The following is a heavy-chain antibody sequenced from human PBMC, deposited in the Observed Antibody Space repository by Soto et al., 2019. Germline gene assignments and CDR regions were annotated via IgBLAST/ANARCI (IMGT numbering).Heavy chain of an antibody. CDR1: GFTFSTHA. CDR2: ISGSDGKT. D-gene: IGHD3-3*01. Sequence: PGGSLRLSCAASGFTFSTHAMSWVRQAPGKGLEWVSTISGSDGKTFYADSVKGRFSISRDTSQSTLYLQMNSLRADDTAMYYCARWSYLDYWGQGTRVTVSS. J-gene: IGHJ4*02. CDR3: ARWSYLDY. V-gene: IGHV3-23*01.